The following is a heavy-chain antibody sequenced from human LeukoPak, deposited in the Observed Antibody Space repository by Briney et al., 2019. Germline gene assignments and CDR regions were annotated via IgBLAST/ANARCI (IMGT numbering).Heavy chain of an antibody. CDR3: AKSRDIVLMVYARGHFDY. D-gene: IGHD2-8*01. Sequence: GGSLRLSCAASGFTFSSYAMSWVRQAPGKGLEWVSAISGSGGSTYYADSVKGRLTISRDNSKNTLYLQMSSLRAEDTAVYYCAKSRDIVLMVYARGHFDYWGQGTLVTVPS. V-gene: IGHV3-23*01. CDR2: ISGSGGST. J-gene: IGHJ4*02. CDR1: GFTFSSYA.